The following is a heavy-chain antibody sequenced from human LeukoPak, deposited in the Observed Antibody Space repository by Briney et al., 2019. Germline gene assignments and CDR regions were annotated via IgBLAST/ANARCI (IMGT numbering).Heavy chain of an antibody. J-gene: IGHJ4*02. D-gene: IGHD6-19*01. CDR1: GFSFSSYG. CDR2: IRYDGSDK. CDR3: AKDYSSGGYYFDY. Sequence: PGGSLRLSCAASGFSFSSYGMHWVRQAPGKGLEWVTFIRYDGSDKHYPDSVKGRFTISRDNSKNTLYLQMNSLRVEDTAVYYCAKDYSSGGYYFDYWGQGTLVTVSS. V-gene: IGHV3-30*02.